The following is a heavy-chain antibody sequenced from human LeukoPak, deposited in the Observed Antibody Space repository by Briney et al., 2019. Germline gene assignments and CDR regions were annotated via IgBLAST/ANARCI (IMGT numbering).Heavy chain of an antibody. CDR2: ISGSCEGQ. D-gene: IGHD4-23*01. Sequence: GGSLRLFCAASGFLFSTNDLSWVRPAPGRGLAWVSAISGSCEGQTYDDSVKGWFTISSENSKDTLYLQMDSRRAEDTAVYYCAKAVGHGSFDLWVRGALVTVSS. J-gene: IGHJ2*01. V-gene: IGHV3-23*01. CDR3: AKAVGHGSFDL. CDR1: GFLFSTND.